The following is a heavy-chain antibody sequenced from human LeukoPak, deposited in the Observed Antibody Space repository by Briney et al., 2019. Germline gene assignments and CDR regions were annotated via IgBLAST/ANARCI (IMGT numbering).Heavy chain of an antibody. CDR1: GFTFSSYW. J-gene: IGHJ4*02. CDR2: IKPDGSDE. V-gene: IGHV3-7*01. Sequence: PGGSLRLSCVVSGFTFSSYWMSWVRQAPGKGLEWVANIKPDGSDEYYVDSVKGRFTISRDNAKNSLHLQMNSLRAEDTAVYYCARTSYDSSGYYLGDYWGQGTRVTVSS. CDR3: ARTSYDSSGYYLGDY. D-gene: IGHD3-22*01.